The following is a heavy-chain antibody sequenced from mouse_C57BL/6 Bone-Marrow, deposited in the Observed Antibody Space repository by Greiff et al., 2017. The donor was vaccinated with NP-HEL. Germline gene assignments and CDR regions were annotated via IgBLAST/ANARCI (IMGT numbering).Heavy chain of an antibody. CDR3: ARGRYYDYDDYAMDY. J-gene: IGHJ4*01. V-gene: IGHV1-64*01. D-gene: IGHD2-4*01. CDR2: IHPNSGST. Sequence: QVQLQQPGAELVKPGASVKLSCKASGYTFTSYWMHWVKQRPGQGLEWIGMIHPNSGSTNYNEKFKSKATLTVDTSSSTAYMQLSSLTSEDSAVYYCARGRYYDYDDYAMDYWGQGTSVTVSS. CDR1: GYTFTSYW.